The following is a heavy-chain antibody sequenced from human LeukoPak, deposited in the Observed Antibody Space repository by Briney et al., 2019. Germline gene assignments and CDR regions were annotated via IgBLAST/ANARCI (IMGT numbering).Heavy chain of an antibody. CDR3: ARDISSWYIGVFNWFDP. Sequence: SETLSLTCTVSGGSFSSYYWSWIRQPAGKGLEGIGRIYTSGSTNYNPSLKSRVTMSVDTSKNQFSLKLSSVTAADTAVYYSARDISSWYIGVFNWFDPWGQGTLVTVSS. J-gene: IGHJ5*02. CDR2: IYTSGST. D-gene: IGHD6-13*01. V-gene: IGHV4-4*07. CDR1: GGSFSSYY.